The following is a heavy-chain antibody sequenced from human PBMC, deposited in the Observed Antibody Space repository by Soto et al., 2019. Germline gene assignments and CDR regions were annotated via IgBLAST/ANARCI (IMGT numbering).Heavy chain of an antibody. CDR3: ARLHNSGQYDSRFDL. CDR1: GFTFTTYI. J-gene: IGHJ4*02. V-gene: IGHV3-21*02. D-gene: IGHD1-26*01. Sequence: EMRLVESGGGLVKPGGSLRLSCAASGFTFTTYILNWVRLTPGKGLEWVSSISSSSTYIYYAGSLRGRFIISRDNAENSVYLDMNNLSAEDTGIYFCARLHNSGQYDSRFDLWGQGTPVSVSS. CDR2: ISSSSTYI.